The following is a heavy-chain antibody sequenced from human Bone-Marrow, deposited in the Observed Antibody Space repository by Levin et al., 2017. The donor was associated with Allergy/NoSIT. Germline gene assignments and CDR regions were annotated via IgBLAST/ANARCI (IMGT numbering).Heavy chain of an antibody. J-gene: IGHJ6*02. CDR2: ISYIGST. CDR1: GDSISRSSYY. CDR3: ARGEMSVYYYYGMDV. V-gene: IGHV4-39*01. Sequence: PSETLSLTCTVSGDSISRSSYYWGWIRQPPGKGLEWIGSISYIGSTYYNSSLKSRVTISVDTSKNQFSLKLSSVTAADTAIYYCARGEMSVYYYYGMDVWGQGTTVTVSS. D-gene: IGHD3-16*01.